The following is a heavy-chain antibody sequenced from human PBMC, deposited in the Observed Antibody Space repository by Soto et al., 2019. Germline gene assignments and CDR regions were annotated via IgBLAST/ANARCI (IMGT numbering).Heavy chain of an antibody. CDR1: GFTFSSYA. J-gene: IGHJ6*04. D-gene: IGHD3-3*01. V-gene: IGHV3-23*01. CDR2: ISGSGGST. Sequence: GGSLRLSCAASGFTFSSYAMSWVRQAPGKGLEWVSAISGSGGSTYYADSVKGRFTISRDNSKNTLYLQMNSPRAEDTAVYYCAKVYYDFWSGSLGYYGMDVWGKGTTVTVSS. CDR3: AKVYYDFWSGSLGYYGMDV.